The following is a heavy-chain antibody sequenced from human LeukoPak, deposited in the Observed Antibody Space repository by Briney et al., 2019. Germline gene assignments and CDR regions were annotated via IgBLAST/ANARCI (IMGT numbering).Heavy chain of an antibody. D-gene: IGHD3-10*01. J-gene: IGHJ4*02. CDR3: ARDAYYFGSGSYVDY. CDR2: IWYHGSNE. CDR1: GFTFSSYG. Sequence: GRSLRLSRAVSGFTFSSYGMHWVRQAPGKGLEWVAVIWYHGSNEFYADSVKGRFTISRDNSKNTLYLQMNSLRAEDTAVYYCARDAYYFGSGSYVDYWGQGTLVTVSS. V-gene: IGHV3-33*01.